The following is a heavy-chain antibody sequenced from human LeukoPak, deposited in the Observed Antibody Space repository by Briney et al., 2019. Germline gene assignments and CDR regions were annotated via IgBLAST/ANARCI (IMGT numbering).Heavy chain of an antibody. CDR2: ISGSGSDT. V-gene: IGHV3-23*01. D-gene: IGHD4/OR15-4a*01. CDR3: AKDQGLNHGFDV. CDR1: GFTFSSYA. J-gene: IGHJ3*01. Sequence: GGSLRLSCAASGFTFSSYAMSWVRQAPGKGLEWVSTISGSGSDTYYADSVKGRFTISRDNAKNSLYLQMNTLGAEDTAVYYCAKDQGLNHGFDVWAKGQWSPSLQ.